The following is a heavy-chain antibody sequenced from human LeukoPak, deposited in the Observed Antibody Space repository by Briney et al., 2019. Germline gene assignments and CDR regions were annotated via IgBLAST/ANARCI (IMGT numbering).Heavy chain of an antibody. J-gene: IGHJ4*02. Sequence: GASVKVSCKASGYTFTGYYMHWVRQAPGQGLEWMGWINPNSGGTNYAQKFQGRVTMTRDTSISTAYMELSSLRSEDTAVYYCARSHSNYGDFDYWGQGTLVTVSS. CDR1: GYTFTGYY. CDR2: INPNSGGT. D-gene: IGHD4-11*01. V-gene: IGHV1-2*02. CDR3: ARSHSNYGDFDY.